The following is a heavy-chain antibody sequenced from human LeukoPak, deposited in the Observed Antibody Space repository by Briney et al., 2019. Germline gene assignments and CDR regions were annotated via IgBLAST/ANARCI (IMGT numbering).Heavy chain of an antibody. D-gene: IGHD5-18*01. J-gene: IGHJ4*02. V-gene: IGHV3-30*18. Sequence: GGSLRLSCAASGFTFSSYGMHWVRQAPGKGLEWVAVISNDGSKKYYADSVKGRFTISRDNSKNTLSLQVSSLRTEDTAVYYCAKDRYSYAFEYSDSWGQGTLVTVSS. CDR1: GFTFSSYG. CDR2: ISNDGSKK. CDR3: AKDRYSYAFEYSDS.